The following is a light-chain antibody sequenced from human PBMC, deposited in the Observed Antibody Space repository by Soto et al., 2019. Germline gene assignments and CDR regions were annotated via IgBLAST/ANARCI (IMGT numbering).Light chain of an antibody. J-gene: IGKJ5*01. CDR3: QQYHRSSIT. V-gene: IGKV1-5*01. Sequence: DIQMTQSPSTLSASVGDRVTITCRASQSLNNELAWYQQKPGKAPNLLMYDASTLERGVPSRFSGTGSGTEFPLTFSSLQPDDFATYYCQQYHRSSITFGQGTRLEIK. CDR2: DAS. CDR1: QSLNNE.